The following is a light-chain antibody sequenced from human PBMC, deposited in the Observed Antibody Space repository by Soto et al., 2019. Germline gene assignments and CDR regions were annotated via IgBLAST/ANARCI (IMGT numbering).Light chain of an antibody. CDR2: DVT. CDR3: ASYTSSISLV. J-gene: IGLJ3*02. V-gene: IGLV2-14*01. CDR1: SSDVGAYNY. Sequence: QSVLTQPASVSGSPGQSITICCTGTSSDVGAYNYVSWYQQHPGKVPKLLIYDVTYRPSGVSNRFSGFKSGNTASLTISGLQAGDEANYYCASYTSSISLVFGGGTKLTVL.